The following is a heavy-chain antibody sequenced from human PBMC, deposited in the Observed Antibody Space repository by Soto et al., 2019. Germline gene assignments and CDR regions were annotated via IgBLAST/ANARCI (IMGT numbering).Heavy chain of an antibody. Sequence: ASVKVSCKASGYTFTSYGISWVRQAPGQGLEWMGWISAYNGNTNYAQKLQGRVTMTTDTSTSTAYMELRSLRSDDTAVYYCARVNIVVVPAAHINWFDPWGQGTLVTVSS. J-gene: IGHJ5*02. CDR3: ARVNIVVVPAAHINWFDP. D-gene: IGHD2-2*01. CDR1: GYTFTSYG. V-gene: IGHV1-18*01. CDR2: ISAYNGNT.